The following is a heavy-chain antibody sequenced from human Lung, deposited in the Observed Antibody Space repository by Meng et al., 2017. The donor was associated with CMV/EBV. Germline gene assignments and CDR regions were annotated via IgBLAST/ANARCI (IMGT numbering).Heavy chain of an antibody. D-gene: IGHD6-19*01. CDR2: VCTTGSIV. V-gene: IGHV3-21*01. CDR1: TVGGYT. J-gene: IGHJ4*02. CDR3: ARVLLVMGPPYAVDGCDY. Sequence: TVGGYTRNWDRKGRGRGAEWVASVCTTGSIVYNGNKVKGRITEARDNARNSLFMEMNNLRVDDTAVYFCARVLLVMGPPYAVDGCDYWGQGTLVTVSS.